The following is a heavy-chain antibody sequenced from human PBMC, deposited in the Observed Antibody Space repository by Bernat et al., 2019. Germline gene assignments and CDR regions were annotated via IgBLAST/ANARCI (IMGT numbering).Heavy chain of an antibody. D-gene: IGHD2-15*01. V-gene: IGHV3-7*03. Sequence: EVHLVESGGGLVQPGGSLRLSCAASGFTFSSYWMSWVRQAPGKGLEWVANIKQDGSEKYYVDSVKGRFTISRDNAKNSLYLQMNSLRAEDTAVYYCAREGGYCSGGSCYSDAFDIWGQGTMVTVSS. J-gene: IGHJ3*02. CDR3: AREGGYCSGGSCYSDAFDI. CDR2: IKQDGSEK. CDR1: GFTFSSYW.